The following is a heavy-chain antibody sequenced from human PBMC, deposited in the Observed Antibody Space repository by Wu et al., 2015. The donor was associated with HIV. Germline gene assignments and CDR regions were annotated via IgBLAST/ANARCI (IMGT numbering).Heavy chain of an antibody. Sequence: QVQLVQSGAEVKKPGASVKVSCKASGYTFTGYYMHWVRQAPGQGLEWMGWINPNSGGTNYAQKFQCRVTMTRDTSISTAYMELSRLRSDDTAVYYCARDTHAGITIFGVGYWGQGTLVTVSS. CDR3: ARDTHAGITIFGVGY. CDR1: GYTFTGYY. D-gene: IGHD3-3*01. CDR2: INPNSGGT. J-gene: IGHJ4*02. V-gene: IGHV1-2*02.